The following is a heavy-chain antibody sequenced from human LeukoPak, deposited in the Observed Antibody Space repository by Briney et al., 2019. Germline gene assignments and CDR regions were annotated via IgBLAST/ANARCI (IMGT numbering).Heavy chain of an antibody. Sequence: ASVKVSCKASGCTFTSYDINWVRQATGQGLEWMGWMNPNSGNTGYAQKFQGRVTMTRNTSISTAYMELSSLRSEDTAVYYCARGGYCSGGCQFDPWGQGTLVTVSS. CDR3: ARGGYCSGGCQFDP. CDR1: GCTFTSYD. V-gene: IGHV1-8*01. J-gene: IGHJ5*02. D-gene: IGHD2-15*01. CDR2: MNPNSGNT.